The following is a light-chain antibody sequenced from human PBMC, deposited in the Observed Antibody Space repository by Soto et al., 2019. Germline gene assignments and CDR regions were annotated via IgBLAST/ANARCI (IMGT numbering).Light chain of an antibody. CDR1: QSISSN. Sequence: DIQMTQSPSSLSASVGDRVTITCRASQSISSNLNWYQQRPGKAPKLLIYAASSLQGGVPSRFSGSGSGTQFTLTISSMQPEALAPYYWQHRSSTPLYTDGQGPKLRIK. V-gene: IGKV1-39*01. CDR3: QHRSSTPLYT. J-gene: IGKJ2*01. CDR2: AAS.